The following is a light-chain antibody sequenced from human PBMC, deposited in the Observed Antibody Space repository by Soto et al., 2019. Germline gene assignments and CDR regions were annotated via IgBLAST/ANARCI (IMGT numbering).Light chain of an antibody. V-gene: IGLV1-47*01. Sequence: QPVLTQPPSASGTPGQRVTISCSGSSSNIGSNYVYWYQQLPGTAPKLLIYRNNQRPSGVPDRFSGSKSGTSASLAISGLRSEDDADYYCAAWDDSLSGGVFGGGTKLTVL. J-gene: IGLJ2*01. CDR1: SSNIGSNY. CDR3: AAWDDSLSGGV. CDR2: RNN.